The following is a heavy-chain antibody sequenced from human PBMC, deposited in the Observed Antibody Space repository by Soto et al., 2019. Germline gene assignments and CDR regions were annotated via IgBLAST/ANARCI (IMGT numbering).Heavy chain of an antibody. CDR3: ARALPSYYDRIGYFDS. Sequence: QVHLVQSGAEVKKPGSSVKVSCKTSGATFTNYAITWVRQAPGQGLEWMGGVVPNLSAASYAQKSQGRVTITADKSTNTAYMELSGLRSEDTAVYYCARALPSYYDRIGYFDSWGQGTLVTVSS. D-gene: IGHD3-22*01. V-gene: IGHV1-69*06. CDR1: GATFTNYA. CDR2: VVPNLSAA. J-gene: IGHJ4*02.